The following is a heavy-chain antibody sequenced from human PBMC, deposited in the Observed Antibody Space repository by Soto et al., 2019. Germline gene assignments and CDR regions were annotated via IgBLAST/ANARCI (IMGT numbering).Heavy chain of an antibody. CDR1: GYTFTHYY. D-gene: IGHD5-18*01. J-gene: IGHJ4*02. V-gene: IGHV1-46*01. CDR3: ATSVNSAMAFDY. CDR2: INPNGGST. Sequence: QVQLVQSGAEVKKPGASVKVSCKASGYTFTHYYIHWVRQTPGQGLEWMGIINPNGGSTTYAQKFRAGFTMTRDTSTSTVYMELSSLRSEDSAVYYCATSVNSAMAFDYWGQGTLVTVSS.